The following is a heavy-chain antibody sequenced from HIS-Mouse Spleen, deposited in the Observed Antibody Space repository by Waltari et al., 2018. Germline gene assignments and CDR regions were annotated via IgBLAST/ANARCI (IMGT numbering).Heavy chain of an antibody. CDR2: ISSSSSTI. CDR3: ARVGSIAAAGTGRYFQH. V-gene: IGHV3-48*01. Sequence: EVQLVESGGGLVQPGGSLRLSCAASGFTFSSYSMNWVRQAPGKGLEWVSYISSSSSTIYYADSVKGRVTISRDNAKNSLYLQMNSLRAEDTAVYYCARVGSIAAAGTGRYFQHWGQGTLVTVSS. J-gene: IGHJ1*01. D-gene: IGHD6-13*01. CDR1: GFTFSSYS.